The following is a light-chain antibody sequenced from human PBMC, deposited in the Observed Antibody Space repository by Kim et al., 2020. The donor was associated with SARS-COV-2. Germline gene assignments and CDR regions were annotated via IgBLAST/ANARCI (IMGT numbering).Light chain of an antibody. Sequence: SVSPGQTAIITCSGNNLGDKNVCWYQQRPGQSPLLVIYEDIKRPSGIPERVSGSNSGNTATLTISGTQAMDEADYYCQALDSSTVVFGRGTQLTVL. CDR3: QALDSSTVV. J-gene: IGLJ2*01. CDR1: NLGDKN. CDR2: EDI. V-gene: IGLV3-1*01.